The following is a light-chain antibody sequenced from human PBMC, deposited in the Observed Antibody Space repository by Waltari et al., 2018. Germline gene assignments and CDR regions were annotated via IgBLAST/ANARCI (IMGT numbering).Light chain of an antibody. CDR3: GTWDSSLRGV. CDR2: DNN. CDR1: SSNIGNNY. V-gene: IGLV1-51*01. J-gene: IGLJ1*01. Sequence: QSVLTQPPSVSAAPGQKVTISCSGSSSNIGNNYVSWYQQLPGTAPKLLIYDNNKRPSGIPDRFSGSKSDTSATLGITGLQTGDEADYYCGTWDSSLRGVFGTGTKVTVL.